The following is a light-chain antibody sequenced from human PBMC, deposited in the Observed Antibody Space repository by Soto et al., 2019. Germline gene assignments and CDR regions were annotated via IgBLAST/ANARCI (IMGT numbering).Light chain of an antibody. V-gene: IGKV3-15*01. CDR3: QKYNFWHPS. Sequence: IVMTQSPATLSVSPGEGATLSCRASQSVSSNLAWYQQKPGQVPRLFIYGASIRATDIPARFSGSGSGTEFTLTISSLQSEDFAVYYCQKYNFWHPSFGGGTKVEIK. CDR1: QSVSSN. CDR2: GAS. J-gene: IGKJ4*01.